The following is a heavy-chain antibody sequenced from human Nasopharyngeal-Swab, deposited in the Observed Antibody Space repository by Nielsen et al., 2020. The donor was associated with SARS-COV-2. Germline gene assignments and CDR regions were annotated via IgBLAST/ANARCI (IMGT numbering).Heavy chain of an antibody. D-gene: IGHD2-21*02. CDR1: GFTFNDYA. V-gene: IGHV3-9*01. CDR2: GAWNGIV. CDR3: AKDFTRGDVVTSNAFDV. J-gene: IGHJ3*01. Sequence: SLKISCVASGFTFNDYAMHWVRQSPGKGLEWVAHGAWNGIVGYPDSVKGRFTISRDNVKNSIYLQMNDLRPEDSALYYCAKDFTRGDVVTSNAFDVWGQGTLVTVSS.